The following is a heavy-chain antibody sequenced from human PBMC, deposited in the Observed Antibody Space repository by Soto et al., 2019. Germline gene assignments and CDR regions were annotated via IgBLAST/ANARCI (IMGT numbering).Heavy chain of an antibody. V-gene: IGHV4-59*01. CDR1: GGSISSYY. D-gene: IGHD6-13*01. CDR3: ARDAGGLAAATYYYGMDV. Sequence: PSETLSLTCTVSGGSISSYYWSWIRQPPGKGLEWIGCVYYSGSTNYNPSLKSRVTISVDSSKNQFSLKLSSVTAADTAVYYCARDAGGLAAATYYYGMDVWGLGTTVTVSS. J-gene: IGHJ6*02. CDR2: VYYSGST.